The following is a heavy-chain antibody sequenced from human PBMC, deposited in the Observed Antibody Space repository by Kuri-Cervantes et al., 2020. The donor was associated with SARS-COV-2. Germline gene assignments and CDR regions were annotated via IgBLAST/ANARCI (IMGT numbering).Heavy chain of an antibody. CDR1: GYTFTSYG. D-gene: IGHD5-12*01. CDR2: ISAYNGNT. J-gene: IGHJ4*02. CDR3: AIIVATRSTSDSGFDY. Sequence: ASVKVSCKASGYTFTSYGISWVRQAPGQGLEWMGWISAYNGNTNYAQKLQGRVTMTTDTSTSTAYMELRSLRSDDTAVYYCAIIVATRSTSDSGFDYWGQGTLVTVSS. V-gene: IGHV1-18*01.